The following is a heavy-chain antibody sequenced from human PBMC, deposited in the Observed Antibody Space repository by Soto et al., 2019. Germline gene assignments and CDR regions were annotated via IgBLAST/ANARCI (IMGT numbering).Heavy chain of an antibody. D-gene: IGHD3-3*01. CDR3: ARSGYDFWSGYFHYYFDS. J-gene: IGHJ4*02. Sequence: GGSLRLSCAASGFTFNRHWMHWVRQAPGKGLVWVSRINTDGSNTTYADSVKGRVAISRDNAKNTLYLQMNGLRAEDTAVYYCARSGYDFWSGYFHYYFDSWGQGTLVTVSS. CDR1: GFTFNRHW. V-gene: IGHV3-74*03. CDR2: INTDGSNT.